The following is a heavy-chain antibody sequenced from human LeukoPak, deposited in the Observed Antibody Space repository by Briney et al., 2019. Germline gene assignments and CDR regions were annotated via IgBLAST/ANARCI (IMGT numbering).Heavy chain of an antibody. CDR2: IYTSGST. V-gene: IGHV4-4*07. CDR1: GGSISSYY. D-gene: IGHD2-2*01. Sequence: MASETLSLTCTVSGGSISSYYWSWIRQPAGKGLEWIGRIYTSGSTNYNPSLKSRVTMSVDTSKNQFSLKLSSVTAADTAVYYCARVGTEGRNIVVVPAAMSRSYYFDYWGQGTLVTVSS. J-gene: IGHJ4*02. CDR3: ARVGTEGRNIVVVPAAMSRSYYFDY.